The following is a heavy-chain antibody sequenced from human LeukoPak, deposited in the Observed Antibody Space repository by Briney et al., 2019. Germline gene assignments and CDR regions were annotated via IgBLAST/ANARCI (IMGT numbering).Heavy chain of an antibody. V-gene: IGHV3-23*01. CDR3: ADSSSWHASYYYGMDV. Sequence: GGSLRLSCAASGFTFSSYAMSWVRQAPGKGLEWVSAISGSGGSTYYADSVKGRFTISRDNSKNTLYLQMNSLRAEDTAVYYCADSSSWHASYYYGMDVWGQGTTVTVSS. J-gene: IGHJ6*02. CDR2: ISGSGGST. D-gene: IGHD6-13*01. CDR1: GFTFSSYA.